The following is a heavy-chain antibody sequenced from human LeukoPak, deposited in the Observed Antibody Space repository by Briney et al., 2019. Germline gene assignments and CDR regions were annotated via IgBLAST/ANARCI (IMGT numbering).Heavy chain of an antibody. CDR2: IIPIFGTA. D-gene: IGHD2-15*01. Sequence: SVKVSCKASGYTFTSYGISWVRQAPGQGLEWMGGIIPIFGTANYAQKFQGRVTITADESTSTAYMELSSLRSEDTAVYYCARASHCSGGSCYLVIWGQGTLVTVSS. CDR3: ARASHCSGGSCYLVI. V-gene: IGHV1-69*13. J-gene: IGHJ4*02. CDR1: GYTFTSYG.